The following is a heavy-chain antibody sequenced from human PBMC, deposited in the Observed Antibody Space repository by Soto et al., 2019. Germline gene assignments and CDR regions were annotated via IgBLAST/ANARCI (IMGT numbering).Heavy chain of an antibody. D-gene: IGHD3-3*01. J-gene: IGHJ4*02. V-gene: IGHV3-7*03. CDR1: GFTFGSNW. CDR2: IKRDGSEK. CDR3: ASLEWESTGYADY. Sequence: ESWGGLVQPGGSLRLSCAASGFTFGSNWMSWVRQAPGKGLEWVANIKRDGSEKYYVDSVKGRFTISRDNAKNTLYLQMNSLRADDTAVYYCASLEWESTGYADYWGQGTLVTVSS.